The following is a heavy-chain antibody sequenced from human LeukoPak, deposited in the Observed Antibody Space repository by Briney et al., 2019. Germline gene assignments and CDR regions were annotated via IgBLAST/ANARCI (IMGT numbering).Heavy chain of an antibody. CDR2: IYSGGST. J-gene: IGHJ4*02. CDR1: GFTVSSNY. D-gene: IGHD6-19*01. Sequence: GGSLRLSCAASGFTVSSNYMSWVRQAPGKGLEWVSIIYSGGSTFYADSVKGRFTISRDNSMNTLYLQMNSLRAEDTAVYYCARLSVRAVAGAFDYLGQGTLVTVSS. CDR3: ARLSVRAVAGAFDY. V-gene: IGHV3-53*01.